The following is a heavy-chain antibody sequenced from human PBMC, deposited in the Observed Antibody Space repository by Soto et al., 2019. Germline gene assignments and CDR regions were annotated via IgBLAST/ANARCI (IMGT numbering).Heavy chain of an antibody. CDR3: ARDYGPVAARWQVGYYYYYMDV. CDR2: INPNSGGT. J-gene: IGHJ6*03. Sequence: ASVKVSCKASGYTFTGYYMHWVRQAPGQGLEWMGWINPNSGGTNYAQKFQGWVTMTRDTSISTAYMELSRLRSDDTAVYYCARDYGPVAARWQVGYYYYYMDVWGKGTTVTVSS. V-gene: IGHV1-2*04. D-gene: IGHD6-6*01. CDR1: GYTFTGYY.